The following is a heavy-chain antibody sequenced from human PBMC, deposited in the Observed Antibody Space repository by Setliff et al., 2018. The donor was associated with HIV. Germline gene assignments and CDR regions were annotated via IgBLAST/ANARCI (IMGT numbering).Heavy chain of an antibody. CDR3: ARQRGIDTYFYSYYYMDV. CDR2: INTATGDT. Sequence: ASVKVSCKTSGYTFTSYSMHWVRQAPGQSLEWMGWINTATGDTKYSQRFQDRITIFRNTSASTAYMDLGSLTSEDTAVYYCARQRGIDTYFYSYYYMDVWGKGTTFTVSS. J-gene: IGHJ6*03. V-gene: IGHV1-3*04. D-gene: IGHD6-13*01. CDR1: GYTFTSYS.